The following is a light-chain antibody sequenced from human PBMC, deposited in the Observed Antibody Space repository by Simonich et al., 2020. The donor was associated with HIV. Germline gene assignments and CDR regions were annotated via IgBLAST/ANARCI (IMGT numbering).Light chain of an antibody. CDR2: DVS. J-gene: IGLJ2*01. CDR1: NSDVGGYDY. Sequence: QSALTQPRSVSGSPGQSVTISCTGTNSDVGGYDYVSWYQQHPGKAPKLLIFDVSKWPSGVPDRFSGAKSGNTASLTISGLQTEDEADYYCSSYSSFSVVFGGGTKLTVL. CDR3: SSYSSFSVV. V-gene: IGLV2-11*01.